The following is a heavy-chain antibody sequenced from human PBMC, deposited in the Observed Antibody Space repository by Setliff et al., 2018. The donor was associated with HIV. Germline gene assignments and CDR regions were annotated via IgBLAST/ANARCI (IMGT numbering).Heavy chain of an antibody. J-gene: IGHJ4*02. Sequence: SETLSLTCTVSGGSISSGGYYWSWIRQHPGKGLEWIGYIYYSGSTYYNPSLKSRVTISVDTSKNQFSLKLSSVTAADTAVYYCARVDSSGYQLHDYWGQGTLVTVSS. CDR2: IYYSGST. V-gene: IGHV4-31*03. CDR1: GGSISSGGYY. CDR3: ARVDSSGYQLHDY. D-gene: IGHD3-22*01.